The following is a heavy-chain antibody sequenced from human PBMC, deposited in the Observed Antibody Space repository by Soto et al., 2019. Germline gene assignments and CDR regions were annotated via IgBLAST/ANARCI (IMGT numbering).Heavy chain of an antibody. Sequence: QVQLVQSGPEVKKPGASVRVSCMTSGYAFTSYGVNWVRQVPGQGLEWMGWIAPHSGRTTYLPKFQGRVTIPADPSTNTAYMELTSLSSDETGIYFSARAATGSYHSADWGQGTVVTVSA. CDR2: IAPHSGRT. CDR1: GYAFTSYG. J-gene: IGHJ4*02. D-gene: IGHD3-10*01. V-gene: IGHV1-18*04. CDR3: ARAATGSYHSAD.